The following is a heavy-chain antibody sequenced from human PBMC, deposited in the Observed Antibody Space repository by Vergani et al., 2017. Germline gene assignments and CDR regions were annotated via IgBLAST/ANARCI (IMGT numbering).Heavy chain of an antibody. CDR2: TYYRSKWYN. D-gene: IGHD3-22*01. CDR3: ARGYYDNSGYSGDLDY. Sequence: QLQQSGPGLVKPSQTLSLTCAISGDSVSSNSAAWNWIRQSPSRGLEWLGRTYYRSKWYNDYAVTVKSRITINPDTSKNQFSLHLNSVTPEDTAVYYWARGYYDNSGYSGDLDYWGQGTLVTVSS. J-gene: IGHJ4*02. CDR1: GDSVSSNSAA. V-gene: IGHV6-1*01.